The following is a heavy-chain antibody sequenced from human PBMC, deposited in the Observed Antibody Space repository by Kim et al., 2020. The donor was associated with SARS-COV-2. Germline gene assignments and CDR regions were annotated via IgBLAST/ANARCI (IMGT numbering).Heavy chain of an antibody. Sequence: GGSLRLSCGASGFTFNNDIMNWVRQAPGKGLEWVSYISVSGGSIYYADSVRGRFTISRDNAKNSLYLHMNSLRVEDTAVYYCARGLRYFEWNFDSWGQGTLVTVSS. V-gene: IGHV3-48*01. CDR3: ARGLRYFEWNFDS. J-gene: IGHJ4*02. D-gene: IGHD3-9*01. CDR1: GFTFNNDI. CDR2: ISVSGGSI.